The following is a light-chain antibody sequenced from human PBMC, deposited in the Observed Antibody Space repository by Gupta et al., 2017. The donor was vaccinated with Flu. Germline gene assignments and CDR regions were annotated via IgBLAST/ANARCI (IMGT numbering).Light chain of an antibody. CDR1: SSDVGGYNY. CDR3: CSFAGRYTFYV. Sequence: QSALTQPRSVSGSPGQSVTISCTGTSSDVGGYNYVSWYQQHPGKAPKRMIYEVSKRPSGVPDRFSGSKSGNTASLTISGLQAEDEADYYCCSFAGRYTFYVFGTGTKVTVL. V-gene: IGLV2-11*01. J-gene: IGLJ1*01. CDR2: EVS.